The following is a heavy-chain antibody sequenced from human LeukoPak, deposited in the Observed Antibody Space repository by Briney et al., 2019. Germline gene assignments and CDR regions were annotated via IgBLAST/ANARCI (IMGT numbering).Heavy chain of an antibody. CDR3: ARSLERDYSGSGNYYMNNWFDP. J-gene: IGHJ5*02. D-gene: IGHD3-10*01. Sequence: PGRSLRLSCAASGFTFTIYGMHWVRQAPGKGLEWVAVIWYDRSKTYYADSVKGRFTISRDTSTNTLYLQMNGLRAEDTAVYYCARSLERDYSGSGNYYMNNWFDPWGQGTLVTVSS. CDR1: GFTFTIYG. V-gene: IGHV3-33*01. CDR2: IWYDRSKT.